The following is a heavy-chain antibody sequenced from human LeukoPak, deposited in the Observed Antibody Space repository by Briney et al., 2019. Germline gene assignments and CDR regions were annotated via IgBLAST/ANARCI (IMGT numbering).Heavy chain of an antibody. CDR2: ISSSSSYI. V-gene: IGHV3-21*01. J-gene: IGHJ4*02. CDR3: ARDEAGRDYGPNYFDY. CDR1: GFTFSSYS. Sequence: PGGSLRLSCAASGFTFSSYSMNWVRQAPGKGLEWVSSISSSSSYIYYADSVKGRFTISRDNAKNSLYLQMNSLRAEDTAVYYCARDEAGRDYGPNYFDYWGQGTLVTVSS. D-gene: IGHD4-17*01.